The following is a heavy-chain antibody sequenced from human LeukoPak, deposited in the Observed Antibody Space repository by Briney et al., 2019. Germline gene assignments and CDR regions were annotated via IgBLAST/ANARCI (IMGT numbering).Heavy chain of an antibody. Sequence: SETLSLTCTVSGGSISSYYWSWIRQPPGKGLKWIGYIYYSGSANYNPSLESRVTISVDTSKNQFSLKLSSVTAADTAVYYCARWIQLWIFDYWGQGTLVTVSS. CDR1: GGSISSYY. CDR3: ARWIQLWIFDY. CDR2: IYYSGSA. V-gene: IGHV4-59*08. J-gene: IGHJ4*02. D-gene: IGHD5-18*01.